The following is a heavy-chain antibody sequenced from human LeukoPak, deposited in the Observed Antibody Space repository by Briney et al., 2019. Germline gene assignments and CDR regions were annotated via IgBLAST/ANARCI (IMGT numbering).Heavy chain of an antibody. Sequence: GESLKISCKGSGYSFTSYWIGWVRQMPGKGLEWMGIIYPGDPDTRYSPSFQGQVTISADKSISTAYLQWSSLKASDTAMYYCARLKGIAAAGGGWFDPWGQGTLVTVSS. D-gene: IGHD6-13*01. CDR3: ARLKGIAAAGGGWFDP. CDR1: GYSFTSYW. CDR2: IYPGDPDT. J-gene: IGHJ5*02. V-gene: IGHV5-51*01.